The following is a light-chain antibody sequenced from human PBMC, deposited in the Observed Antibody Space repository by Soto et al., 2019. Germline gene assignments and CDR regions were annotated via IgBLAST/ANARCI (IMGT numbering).Light chain of an antibody. J-gene: IGKJ3*01. CDR1: QSVSRY. Sequence: EIVLTQSPATLSLSPGERATLSCRASQSVSRYLAWYQQKPGQAPRLLIYDASNRATGIPARFSGSGSGTDFTLTISSLEPEDLAVYYCQQRSNWPSFGPGTKLDIK. V-gene: IGKV3-11*01. CDR3: QQRSNWPS. CDR2: DAS.